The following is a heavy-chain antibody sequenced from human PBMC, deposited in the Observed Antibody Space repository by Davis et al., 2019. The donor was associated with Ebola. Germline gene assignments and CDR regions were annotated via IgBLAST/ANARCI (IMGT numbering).Heavy chain of an antibody. D-gene: IGHD6-13*01. V-gene: IGHV3-21*01. J-gene: IGHJ4*02. CDR1: GFTFSSYS. CDR2: ISSSSSYI. CDR3: ARGVAAADYYFDY. Sequence: GESLKISCAASGFTFSSYSMNWVRQAPGKGLEWVSSISSSSSYIYYGDSVKGRFTISRDNAKNSLYLQMNSLRAEDTAVYYCARGVAAADYYFDYWGQGTLVTVSS.